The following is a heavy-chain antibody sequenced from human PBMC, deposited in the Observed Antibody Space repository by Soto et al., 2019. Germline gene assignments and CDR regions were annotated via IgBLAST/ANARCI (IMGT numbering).Heavy chain of an antibody. J-gene: IGHJ4*02. V-gene: IGHV4-31*03. CDR2: IYGSGGSGST. CDR3: ARVQRRWLNSDY. CDR1: GDSITSGGYY. D-gene: IGHD5-12*01. Sequence: ASETLSLTCTVTGDSITSGGYYWSWIRQHPGKGLEWLGYIYGSGGSGSTLYNPSLKSRITLSVDTSKTQFSLNLSSVTVADTAVYFCARVQRRWLNSDYWGQGTLVTVSS.